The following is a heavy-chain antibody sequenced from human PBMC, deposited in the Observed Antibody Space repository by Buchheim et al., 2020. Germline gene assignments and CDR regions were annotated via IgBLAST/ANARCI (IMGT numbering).Heavy chain of an antibody. CDR3: TTEITGSTLEFDP. J-gene: IGHJ5*02. CDR2: ITSKTDGGTT. CDR1: GFTFSNAC. D-gene: IGHD1-7*01. V-gene: IGHV3-15*01. Sequence: EVQLVESGGGLVKPGGSLRLSCAASGFTFSNACMSWVRQAPGKGLEWVGRITSKTDGGTTDHAAPVKGRFTISRDDSKHTLYLQMNSLTSEDTAVYYCTTEITGSTLEFDPWGQGTL.